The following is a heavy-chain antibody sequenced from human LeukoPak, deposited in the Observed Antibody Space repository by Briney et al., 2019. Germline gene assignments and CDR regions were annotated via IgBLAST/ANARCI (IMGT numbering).Heavy chain of an antibody. D-gene: IGHD1-1*01. V-gene: IGHV3-7*01. CDR3: ARWRGRQSEFDY. CDR1: GFTFSSYW. CDR2: IKQDGSEK. J-gene: IGHJ4*02. Sequence: GGSLRLSCAASGFTFSSYWMSWVRQAPGMGLEWVANIKQDGSEKYYVDSVKGRFTASRDNAKNSVNLQMNSLRVEDTAVYYCARWRGRQSEFDYWGQGTLVTVSS.